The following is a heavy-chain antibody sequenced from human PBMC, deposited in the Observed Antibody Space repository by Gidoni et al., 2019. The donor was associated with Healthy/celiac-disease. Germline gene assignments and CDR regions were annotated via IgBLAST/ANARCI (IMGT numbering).Heavy chain of an antibody. D-gene: IGHD3-10*01. CDR3: AKDPKLLWFGEALGNDAFDI. Sequence: EVQLLESGGGLVQPGGSLRLSCAAPGFTFSSYAMSWVRQAPGKGLEWVSAISGSGGSTYYADSVKGRFTISRDNSKNTLYLQMNSLRAEDTAVYYCAKDPKLLWFGEALGNDAFDIWGQGTMVTVSS. J-gene: IGHJ3*02. V-gene: IGHV3-23*01. CDR2: ISGSGGST. CDR1: GFTFSSYA.